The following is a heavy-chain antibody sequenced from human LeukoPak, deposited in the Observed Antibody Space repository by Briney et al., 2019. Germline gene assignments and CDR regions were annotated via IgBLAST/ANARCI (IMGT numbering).Heavy chain of an antibody. CDR1: GGSISSGDYY. CDR3: ARYYDFWSGYYSWFDP. Sequence: SETLSLTCTVSGGSISSGDYYWSWIRQPPGKGLEWIGYIYYSGSTYYNPSLKSRVTISVDTSKNQFSLKLSSVTAADAAVYYCARYYDFWSGYYSWFDPWGQGTLVTVSS. D-gene: IGHD3-3*01. J-gene: IGHJ5*02. CDR2: IYYSGST. V-gene: IGHV4-30-4*01.